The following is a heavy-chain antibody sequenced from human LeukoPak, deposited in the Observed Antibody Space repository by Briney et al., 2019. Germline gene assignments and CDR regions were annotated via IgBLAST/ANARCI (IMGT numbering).Heavy chain of an antibody. J-gene: IGHJ6*03. Sequence: ASVKVSCKASGYTFTSYGISWVRQAPGQGLEWMGWISAYNGNTNYAQKLQGRVTMTTDTSTSTAYMELRSLRSDDTAVYYCARAKGYCSSTSCYTRGYYYYMDVWGKGTTVTVSS. CDR1: GYTFTSYG. V-gene: IGHV1-18*01. CDR2: ISAYNGNT. CDR3: ARAKGYCSSTSCYTRGYYYYMDV. D-gene: IGHD2-2*02.